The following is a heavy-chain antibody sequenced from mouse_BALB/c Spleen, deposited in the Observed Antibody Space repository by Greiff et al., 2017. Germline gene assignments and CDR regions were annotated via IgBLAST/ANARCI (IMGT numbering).Heavy chain of an antibody. CDR3: ARSGFYYGSSYPYAMDY. Sequence: VQLQQSGPQLVRPGASVKISCKASGYSFTSYWMHWVKQRPGQGLEWIGMIDPSDSETRLNQKFKDKATLTVDKSSSTAYMQLSSPTSEDSAVYYCARSGFYYGSSYPYAMDYWGQGTSVTVSS. D-gene: IGHD1-1*01. CDR2: IDPSDSET. V-gene: IGHV1S127*01. CDR1: GYSFTSYW. J-gene: IGHJ4*01.